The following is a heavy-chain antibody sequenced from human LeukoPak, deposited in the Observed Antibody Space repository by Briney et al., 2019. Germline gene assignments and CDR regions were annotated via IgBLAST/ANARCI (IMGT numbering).Heavy chain of an antibody. V-gene: IGHV4-34*01. CDR2: INHSGST. CDR3: ARLYEAWFDP. Sequence: SETLSLTCAVYGGSFSGYYWSWIRQPPGKGLEWIGEINHSGSTNYNPSLKSRVTISVDTSKNQFSLKLSSVTAADTAVYYCARLYEAWFDPWGQGTLVTVPS. CDR1: GGSFSGYY. D-gene: IGHD2-8*01. J-gene: IGHJ5*02.